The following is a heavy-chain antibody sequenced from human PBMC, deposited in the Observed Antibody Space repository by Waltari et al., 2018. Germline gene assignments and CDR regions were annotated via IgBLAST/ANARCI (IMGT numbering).Heavy chain of an antibody. CDR2: IYHSGST. V-gene: IGHV4-38-2*01. Sequence: QVQLQESGQGLVKPSETLSLTCAVSGYSISSGYYWGWIRQPPGKGLEWIGSIYHSGSTYYNPSLKSRVTISVDTSKNQFSLKLSSVTAADTAVYYCARLGSRQLLSFDYWGQGTLVTVSS. D-gene: IGHD6-6*01. CDR1: GYSISSGYY. J-gene: IGHJ4*02. CDR3: ARLGSRQLLSFDY.